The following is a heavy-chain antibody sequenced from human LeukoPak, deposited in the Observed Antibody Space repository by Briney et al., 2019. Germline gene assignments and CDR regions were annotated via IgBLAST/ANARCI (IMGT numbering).Heavy chain of an antibody. D-gene: IGHD3-10*01. V-gene: IGHV3-30*04. Sequence: GRSLRLSCAASGFTFSSYAMHWVRQAPGKGLGWVAVISYDGSNKDYADSVKGRFTISRDNSKNTLYLQMNSLRAEDTAVYYCARGTWGSGSYYMGFEYWGQGTLVTVPS. J-gene: IGHJ4*02. CDR3: ARGTWGSGSYYMGFEY. CDR1: GFTFSSYA. CDR2: ISYDGSNK.